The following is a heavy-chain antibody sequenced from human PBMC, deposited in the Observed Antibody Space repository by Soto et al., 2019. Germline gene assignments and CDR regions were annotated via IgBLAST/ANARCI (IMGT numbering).Heavy chain of an antibody. V-gene: IGHV1-8*01. CDR1: GYTFTSYD. CDR2: MNPNSGNT. Sequence: QVQLVQSGAEVKKPGASVKVSCKASGYTFTSYDINWVRQATGQGLEYLGWMNPNSGNTGYVQKFQGRVTMTRITSTKTAYMEPRSLRPEATAVYQCVGGVKCAGYSRWFDPWGQGTLVTVSS. D-gene: IGHD2-15*01. J-gene: IGHJ5*02. CDR3: VGGVKCAGYSRWFDP.